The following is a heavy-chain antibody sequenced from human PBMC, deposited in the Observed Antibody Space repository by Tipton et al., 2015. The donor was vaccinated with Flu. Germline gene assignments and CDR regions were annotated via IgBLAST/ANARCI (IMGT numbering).Heavy chain of an antibody. CDR2: IFPRDSDT. Sequence: VQLVQSGAEVKRSGESLRISCEASGYSFSTYWIGWVRQVPGKGLEWMGIIFPRDSDTTYSPSFEAQVTMSVDTSRRVAYLHWSSLRASDTAMDCCAGSAVRYSSGFDLWGQGSLVTVSS. V-gene: IGHV5-51*03. CDR1: GYSFSTYW. CDR3: AGSAVRYSSGFDL. D-gene: IGHD4-11*01. J-gene: IGHJ4*03.